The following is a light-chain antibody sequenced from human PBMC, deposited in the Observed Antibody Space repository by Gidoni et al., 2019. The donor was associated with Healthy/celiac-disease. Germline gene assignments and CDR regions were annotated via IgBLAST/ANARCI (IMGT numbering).Light chain of an antibody. CDR1: QSVSSY. Sequence: EIVLTQSPATLSLSPGERATLSCRASQSVSSYLAWYQQKPGQAPRLLIYDASNRATGIPARFSGSGSGTDFTLTISSLEPADFAVYSCQQRSNWPPRLPFGGGTKVEIK. CDR3: QQRSNWPPRLP. J-gene: IGKJ4*01. CDR2: DAS. V-gene: IGKV3-11*01.